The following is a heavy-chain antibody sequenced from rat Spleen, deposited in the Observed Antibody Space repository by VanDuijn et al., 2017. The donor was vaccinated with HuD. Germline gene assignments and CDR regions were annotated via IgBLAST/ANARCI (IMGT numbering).Heavy chain of an antibody. D-gene: IGHD1-12*02. J-gene: IGHJ1*01. CDR1: GFTFSNYD. Sequence: EVQLVESDGGLVQPGRSLKLSCAASGFTFSNYDMAWVRQAPTKGLEWIASISTGGGNTYYRDSVKGRFTISRHNTQNTLYLQMDSLRSEDTATYYCARGVRYDGTYYYVGYYWYFDFWGPGTMVTVSS. V-gene: IGHV5S13*01. CDR3: ARGVRYDGTYYYVGYYWYFDF. CDR2: ISTGGGNT.